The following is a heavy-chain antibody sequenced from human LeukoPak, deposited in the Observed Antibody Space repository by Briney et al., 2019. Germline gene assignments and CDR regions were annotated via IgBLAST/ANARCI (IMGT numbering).Heavy chain of an antibody. Sequence: AGSLSLSCAASGFTFSSYSMSWIRQAPGKGLEWISSISNSRSTIYYPDSVKRRFTITRDKAKNSLYLQMNSLRAEDTAVYYCASPGPGYDFWSGYYQAFDYWGQGTLVTVSS. CDR2: ISNSRSTI. CDR3: ASPGPGYDFWSGYYQAFDY. J-gene: IGHJ4*02. V-gene: IGHV3-21*01. CDR1: GFTFSSYS. D-gene: IGHD3-3*01.